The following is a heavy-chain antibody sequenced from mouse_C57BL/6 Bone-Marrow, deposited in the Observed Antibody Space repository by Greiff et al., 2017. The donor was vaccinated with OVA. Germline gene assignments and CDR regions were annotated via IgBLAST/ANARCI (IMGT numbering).Heavy chain of an antibody. CDR2: IRNKANGYTT. Sequence: EVQLVESGGGLVQPGGSLSLSCAASGFTFTDYYMSWVRQPPGKALEWLGFIRNKANGYTTEYSASVKGRFTISRDNSQSILYLQMNALRAEDSATYYCARVTTVYAMDYWGQGTSVTVSS. CDR3: ARVTTVYAMDY. V-gene: IGHV7-3*01. D-gene: IGHD1-1*01. J-gene: IGHJ4*01. CDR1: GFTFTDYY.